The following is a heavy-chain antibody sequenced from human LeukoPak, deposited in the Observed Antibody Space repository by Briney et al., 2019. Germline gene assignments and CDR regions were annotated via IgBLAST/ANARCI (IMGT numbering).Heavy chain of an antibody. CDR3: AREPIRVGYYYYYGMDV. Sequence: ASVKVSCKASGYTFTGYYMHWVRQAPGQGLEWMGWINPNSGGTNYAQKFQGWVTMTRDTSISTAYMELSRLRSDDTAVYYCAREPIRVGYYYYYGMDVWGQGTTVTVSS. CDR2: INPNSGGT. J-gene: IGHJ6*02. CDR1: GYTFTGYY. D-gene: IGHD1-26*01. V-gene: IGHV1-2*04.